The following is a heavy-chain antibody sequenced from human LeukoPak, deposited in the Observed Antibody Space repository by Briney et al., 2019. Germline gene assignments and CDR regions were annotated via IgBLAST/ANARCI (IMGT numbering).Heavy chain of an antibody. CDR3: AKDRVRFGSGSYLAYFQH. V-gene: IGHV3-30*18. CDR2: ISYYGSNK. CDR1: GFTFSSYV. D-gene: IGHD3-10*01. J-gene: IGHJ1*01. Sequence: GGSLRLSCAASGFTFSSYVMHWVRHAPGKGLEWVTVISYYGSNKYYADSVKGRFTISRDNSQNTLFLQMNSLRAEDSAVYYCAKDRVRFGSGSYLAYFQHWGQGTLVTVSS.